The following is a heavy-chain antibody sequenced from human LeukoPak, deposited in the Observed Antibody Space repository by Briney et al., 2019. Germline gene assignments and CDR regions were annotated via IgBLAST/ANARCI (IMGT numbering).Heavy chain of an antibody. CDR1: GGSFSGYY. CDR3: ARDSKVAATDY. V-gene: IGHV4-34*01. CDR2: INHSGST. Sequence: SETLSLTCAVYGGSFSGYYWSWIRQPPGKGLEWIGEINHSGSTNYNPSLKSRVTISVDTSKNQFSLKLSSVTAADTAVYYCARDSKVAATDYWGQGTLVTVSS. J-gene: IGHJ4*02. D-gene: IGHD2-15*01.